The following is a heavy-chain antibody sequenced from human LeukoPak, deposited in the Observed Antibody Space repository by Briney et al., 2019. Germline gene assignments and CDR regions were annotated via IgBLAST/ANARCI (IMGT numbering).Heavy chain of an antibody. Sequence: GGSLRLSCAASGFTFSSYGMHWVRQAPGKGLEWVAVISYDGSNKYYADSVKGRFTISRDNSKNTLYLQMNSLRAEDTAVYYCARDRQVVILYYFDYWGQGTLVTVSS. D-gene: IGHD3-22*01. V-gene: IGHV3-30*03. CDR3: ARDRQVVILYYFDY. J-gene: IGHJ4*02. CDR2: ISYDGSNK. CDR1: GFTFSSYG.